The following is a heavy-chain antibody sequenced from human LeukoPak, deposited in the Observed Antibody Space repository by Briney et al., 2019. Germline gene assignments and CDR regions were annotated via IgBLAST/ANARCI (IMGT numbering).Heavy chain of an antibody. Sequence: GGSLRLSCAASGFPFSSYAMSWVRQAPGKGLEWVSAISGSGGSTYYADSVKGRFTISRDNSKNTLYLQMNSLRAEDTAVYYCAKLSTYYYDSSGYYFDYWGQGTLVTVSS. CDR2: ISGSGGST. J-gene: IGHJ4*02. CDR3: AKLSTYYYDSSGYYFDY. CDR1: GFPFSSYA. V-gene: IGHV3-23*01. D-gene: IGHD3-22*01.